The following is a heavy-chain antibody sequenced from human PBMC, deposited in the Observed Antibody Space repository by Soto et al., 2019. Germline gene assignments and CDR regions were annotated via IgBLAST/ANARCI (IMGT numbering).Heavy chain of an antibody. Sequence: QVQLVQSGAEVKKPGSSVKVSCKASGGTFSSYAISWVRQAPGQGLEWMGGIIPIFGTAHYAQKFQGRVTITADESTRTAYMELSSLRSEDTAVYYCATYRYGQPLHLEYYFAYWGPGTLVTVSS. CDR2: IIPIFGTA. D-gene: IGHD5-18*01. CDR3: ATYRYGQPLHLEYYFAY. J-gene: IGHJ4*02. V-gene: IGHV1-69*01. CDR1: GGTFSSYA.